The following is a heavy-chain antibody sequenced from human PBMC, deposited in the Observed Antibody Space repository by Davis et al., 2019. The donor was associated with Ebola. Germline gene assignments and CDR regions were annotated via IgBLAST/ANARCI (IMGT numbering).Heavy chain of an antibody. CDR1: GFTFSTYS. CDR3: ARDLVVVVAATHGHYYGMDV. J-gene: IGHJ6*04. V-gene: IGHV3-21*01. D-gene: IGHD2-15*01. CDR2: ISSDSDYI. Sequence: GESLKISCAASGFTFSTYSMSWVRQAPGKGLEWVSPISSDSDYIYYADSVKGRFTISRDNAKNSLYLQMNSLRAEDTAVYYCARDLVVVVAATHGHYYGMDVWGKGTTVTVSS.